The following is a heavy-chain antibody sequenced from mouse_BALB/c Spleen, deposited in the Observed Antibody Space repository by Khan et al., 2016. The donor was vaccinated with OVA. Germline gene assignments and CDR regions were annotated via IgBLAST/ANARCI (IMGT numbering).Heavy chain of an antibody. J-gene: IGHJ1*01. CDR1: GLTFSIYA. D-gene: IGHD1-2*01. V-gene: IGHV5-6-5*01. CDR2: ISTGGST. Sequence: EVELVESGGGLVKPGGSLELSCAASGLTFSIYAMSWVRQTPEKRLEWVASISTGGSTYYVHSVKGRFTISRDNARNMLYLRMSSRRSEDTAMYYCSRGDYHGRGYVDVWGAGTLVTVSS. CDR3: SRGDYHGRGYVDV.